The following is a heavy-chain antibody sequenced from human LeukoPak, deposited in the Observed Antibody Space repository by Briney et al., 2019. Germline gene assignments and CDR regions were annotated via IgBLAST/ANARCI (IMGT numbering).Heavy chain of an antibody. D-gene: IGHD2-8*01. V-gene: IGHV4-30-2*01. CDR2: IYRSGMT. CDR1: GGAISSDGCA. CDR3: ARTPGLIKGVDV. J-gene: IGHJ6*04. Sequence: SQTLSLTCAASGGAISSDGCAWSCIRQPPGKGLEWIVHIYRSGMTYYSRSVERRVTIPVDKSQNQFSLKRNSVTAADTAVYYWARTPGLIKGVDVSGKGTTVTASS.